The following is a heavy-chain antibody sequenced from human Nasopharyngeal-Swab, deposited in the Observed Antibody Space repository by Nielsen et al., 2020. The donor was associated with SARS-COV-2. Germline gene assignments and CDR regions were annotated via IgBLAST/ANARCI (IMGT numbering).Heavy chain of an antibody. CDR1: GFTFSSYA. Sequence: GGSLRLSCAASGFTFSSYAMHWVRQAPGKRLEWVAVISYDGSNKYYADSVKGRFTISRDNSKNTLYLQMNSLRAEDTAVYYCARDRSGWYLDYWGQGTLVTVSS. CDR2: ISYDGSNK. J-gene: IGHJ4*02. V-gene: IGHV3-30*04. CDR3: ARDRSGWYLDY. D-gene: IGHD6-19*01.